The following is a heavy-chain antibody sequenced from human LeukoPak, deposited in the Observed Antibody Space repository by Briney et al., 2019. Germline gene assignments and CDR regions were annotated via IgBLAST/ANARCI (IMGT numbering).Heavy chain of an antibody. Sequence: GASVKVSCKASGYTFTGYYMHWVRQAPGQGLEWMGWISPNTGDTNYAQNFQGWVTMTRDTSISTAYMELSRLRSDDTAVYYCARGYCSSTSCYGFDYWGQGTLVTVSS. J-gene: IGHJ4*02. CDR3: ARGYCSSTSCYGFDY. V-gene: IGHV1-2*04. D-gene: IGHD2-2*01. CDR1: GYTFTGYY. CDR2: ISPNTGDT.